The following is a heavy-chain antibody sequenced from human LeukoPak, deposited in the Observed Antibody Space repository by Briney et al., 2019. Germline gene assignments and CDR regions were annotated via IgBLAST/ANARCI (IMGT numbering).Heavy chain of an antibody. Sequence: PSETLSLTCNVSGGSISSSSYYWGWIRQPPGKGLEWIGSIYYSGSTYYNPSLKSRVTISVDTSKNQFSLKLSSVTAADTAVYYCASVGYYYDCSGYYPSFDYWGQGTLVTVSS. V-gene: IGHV4-39*01. CDR3: ASVGYYYDCSGYYPSFDY. CDR2: IYYSGST. J-gene: IGHJ4*02. CDR1: GGSISSSSYY. D-gene: IGHD3-22*01.